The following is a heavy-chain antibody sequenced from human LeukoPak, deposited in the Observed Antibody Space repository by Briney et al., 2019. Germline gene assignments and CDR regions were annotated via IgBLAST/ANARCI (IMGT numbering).Heavy chain of an antibody. J-gene: IGHJ4*02. Sequence: GGSLRLSCAASGFTFSSYGMHWVRQAPGKGLEWVAVIRYDGSNKYYADSVKGRFTISRDNSKNTLYLQMNSLRAEDTAVYYCAKDDDYYDSSGYSFFDYWGQGTLVTVSS. V-gene: IGHV3-30*02. CDR3: AKDDDYYDSSGYSFFDY. CDR1: GFTFSSYG. D-gene: IGHD3-22*01. CDR2: IRYDGSNK.